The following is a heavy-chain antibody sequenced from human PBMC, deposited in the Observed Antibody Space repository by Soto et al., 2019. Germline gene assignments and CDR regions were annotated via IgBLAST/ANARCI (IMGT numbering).Heavy chain of an antibody. Sequence: ASVKVSCKASGYNFTSYGITWVRQAPGQGLEWMGWISAYNGNTNYAQKLQGRVTMTTDTSTSTAYMELRSLRSDDTAVYYCARGGSSVYYYYYGMDVWGQGTTVTVSS. D-gene: IGHD3-10*01. CDR1: GYNFTSYG. CDR2: ISAYNGNT. CDR3: ARGGSSVYYYYYGMDV. V-gene: IGHV1-18*01. J-gene: IGHJ6*02.